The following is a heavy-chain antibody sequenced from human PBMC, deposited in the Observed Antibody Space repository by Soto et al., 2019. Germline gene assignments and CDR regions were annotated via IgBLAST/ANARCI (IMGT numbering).Heavy chain of an antibody. CDR3: ARQVVPGNYFAH. J-gene: IGHJ4*02. Sequence: TSEPLSDSYAVSGGSSSRGGYSWGWIRKHPGKGLEWIGYIYDSGSTYYNLSLKSRVTISVDRSKNQFSLKLSSVTAADTAVESCARQVVPGNYFAHWGQGTLVTV. D-gene: IGHD3-22*01. V-gene: IGHV4-30-2*01. CDR1: GGSSSRGGYS. CDR2: IYDSGST.